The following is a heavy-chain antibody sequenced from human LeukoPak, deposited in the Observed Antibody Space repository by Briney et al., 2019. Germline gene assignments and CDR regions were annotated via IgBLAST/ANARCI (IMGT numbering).Heavy chain of an antibody. CDR3: AKEGSGYPKVGGTFDY. J-gene: IGHJ4*02. CDR2: ISPSGGMT. Sequence: QSGGSLRLSCAASGFTFSSYAMSWVRQAPGKGLEWVASISPSGGMTFYADSVRGRFTPSRDNSKNTSYLQMNNLRADDTAIYYCAKEGSGYPKVGGTFDYWGQGALVTVAS. CDR1: GFTFSSYA. D-gene: IGHD1-26*01. V-gene: IGHV3-23*01.